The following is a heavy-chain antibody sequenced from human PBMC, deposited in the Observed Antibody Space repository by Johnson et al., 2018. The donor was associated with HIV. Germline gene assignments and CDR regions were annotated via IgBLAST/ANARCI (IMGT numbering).Heavy chain of an antibody. J-gene: IGHJ3*02. D-gene: IGHD1-26*01. CDR2: ISYDGSNK. V-gene: IGHV3-30-3*01. CDR3: ARDRGLWERNGAGAFDI. Sequence: QVHLVESGGGVVQPGRSLRLSCAASGFSFSDYAMHWVRQAPGKGLEWVALISYDGSNKYYADSVKGRFTISRDNSKNTLYLQMNSLRAEDTAVYYCARDRGLWERNGAGAFDIWGQGTMVTVSS. CDR1: GFSFSDYA.